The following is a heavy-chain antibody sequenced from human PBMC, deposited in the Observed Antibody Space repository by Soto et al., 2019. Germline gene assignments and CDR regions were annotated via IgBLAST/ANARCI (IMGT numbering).Heavy chain of an antibody. CDR1: GGSISSGGYY. V-gene: IGHV4-31*03. CDR3: ARSEQLASYYYYGMDV. Sequence: QVQLQESGPGLVKPSQTLSLTCTVSGGSISSGGYYWSWIRQHPGKGLEWIGYIYYSGSTYYNPSLKSRVTISVATSKNQFSLKLSSVTAADTAVYYCARSEQLASYYYYGMDVWGQGTTVTVSS. CDR2: IYYSGST. D-gene: IGHD6-13*01. J-gene: IGHJ6*02.